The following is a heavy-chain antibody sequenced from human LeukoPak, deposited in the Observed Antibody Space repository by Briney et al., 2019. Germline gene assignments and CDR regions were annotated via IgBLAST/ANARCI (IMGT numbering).Heavy chain of an antibody. CDR2: IIPIFGTA. D-gene: IGHD4-23*01. J-gene: IGHJ6*03. CDR3: ARVGGQEPIYYYYMDV. Sequence: SVKVSCKASGYSFTSHYMHWVRQAPGQGLEWMGGIIPIFGTANYAQKFQGRVTITADKSTSTAYMELSSLRSEDTAVYYCARVGGQEPIYYYYMDVWGKGTTVTVSS. V-gene: IGHV1-69*06. CDR1: GYSFTSHY.